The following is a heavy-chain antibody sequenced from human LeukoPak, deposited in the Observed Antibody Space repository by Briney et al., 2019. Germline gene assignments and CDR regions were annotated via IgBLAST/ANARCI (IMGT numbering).Heavy chain of an antibody. Sequence: GGSLRLSCAASGFIFSSYWMYWVRQGTGKGLVWVSVIKSDGSGATYADSVKGRFTISRDNAKNTVYLQMNSLRAEDTAVYYCAKDRGYYKENWFDPWGQGTLVTVSS. D-gene: IGHD3-10*01. V-gene: IGHV3-74*01. CDR3: AKDRGYYKENWFDP. CDR1: GFIFSSYW. CDR2: IKSDGSGA. J-gene: IGHJ5*02.